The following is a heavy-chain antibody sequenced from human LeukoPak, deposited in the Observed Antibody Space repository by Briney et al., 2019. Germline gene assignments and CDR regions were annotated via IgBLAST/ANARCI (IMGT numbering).Heavy chain of an antibody. CDR3: AGRSTSLIAVAVPLDY. V-gene: IGHV1-69*05. D-gene: IGHD6-19*01. J-gene: IGHJ4*02. CDR2: IIPIFGTA. Sequence: SVKVSCKASVGTFSSYAISWVRQAPGQGLEWMGGIIPIFGTANYAQKFQGRVTITTDESTSTAYMELSTLRSEDTAVYYCAGRSTSLIAVAVPLDYWGQGTLVTVSS. CDR1: VGTFSSYA.